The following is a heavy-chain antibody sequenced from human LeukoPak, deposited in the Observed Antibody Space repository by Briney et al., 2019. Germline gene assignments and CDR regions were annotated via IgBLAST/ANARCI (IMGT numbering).Heavy chain of an antibody. J-gene: IGHJ3*02. CDR2: INHSGST. Sequence: SQTLSLTCAVYGGSFSSYYWSWIRQPLGKGLEWIGEINHSGSTNYNPSLKSRVTISVDTSKNQFSLKRSSVTAADTAVYYCAREGWQWLVRAFDIWGQGTMVTVSS. V-gene: IGHV4-34*01. D-gene: IGHD6-19*01. CDR3: AREGWQWLVRAFDI. CDR1: GGSFSSYY.